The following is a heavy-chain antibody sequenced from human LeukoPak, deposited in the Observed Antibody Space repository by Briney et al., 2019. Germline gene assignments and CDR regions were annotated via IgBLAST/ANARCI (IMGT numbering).Heavy chain of an antibody. V-gene: IGHV1-24*01. CDR1: GYTLTELS. Sequence: ASVTVSCKVSGYTLTELSMHWVRQAPGKGLEWMGGFDPEDGETIYAQKFQGRVTMTEDTSTDTAYMELSSLRSEDTAVYYCATGIAEAGTPGFFDYWGQGTLVTVSS. CDR3: ATGIAEAGTPGFFDY. J-gene: IGHJ4*02. CDR2: FDPEDGET. D-gene: IGHD6-19*01.